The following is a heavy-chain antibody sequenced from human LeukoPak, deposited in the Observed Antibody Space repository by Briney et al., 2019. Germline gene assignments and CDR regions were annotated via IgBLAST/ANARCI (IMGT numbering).Heavy chain of an antibody. J-gene: IGHJ4*02. Sequence: SETLSLTCIVSGGSITNNYWNWIRQPPGKGLEWIGYIYYSGTTNYNPSLKSRVTVSVDTSKNQFSLKLSSVTAADTAMYYCASGSAVAAAGDHWGQGTLVTVSS. CDR1: GGSITNNY. CDR2: IYYSGTT. V-gene: IGHV4-59*01. D-gene: IGHD6-13*01. CDR3: ASGSAVAAAGDH.